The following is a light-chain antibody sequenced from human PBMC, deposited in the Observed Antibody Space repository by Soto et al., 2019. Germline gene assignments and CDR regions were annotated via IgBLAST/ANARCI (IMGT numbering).Light chain of an antibody. V-gene: IGLV1-44*01. CDR2: SNN. CDR3: AAWDDSLNGPV. J-gene: IGLJ2*01. Sequence: QSVLTQPPSASGTPGQRVTISCSGGSSNIGSNTVNWYQHLPGTAPKLLIYSNNQRPSGVPDRFSGSMSGTSASLAISGLQSEDEADYYCAAWDDSLNGPVFGGGTKVPS. CDR1: SSNIGSNT.